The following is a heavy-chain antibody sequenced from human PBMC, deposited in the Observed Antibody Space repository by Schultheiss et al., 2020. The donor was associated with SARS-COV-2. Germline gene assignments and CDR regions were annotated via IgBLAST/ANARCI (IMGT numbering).Heavy chain of an antibody. J-gene: IGHJ4*02. Sequence: SVKVSCKASGGTFSSYAISWVRQAPGQGLEWMGGIIPIFGTANYAQKFQGRVTITADESTSTAYMELSSLRSEDTAVYYCARGASGWYHEDYWGQGTLVTVSS. CDR3: ARGASGWYHEDY. CDR1: GGTFSSYA. V-gene: IGHV1-69*13. D-gene: IGHD6-19*01. CDR2: IIPIFGTA.